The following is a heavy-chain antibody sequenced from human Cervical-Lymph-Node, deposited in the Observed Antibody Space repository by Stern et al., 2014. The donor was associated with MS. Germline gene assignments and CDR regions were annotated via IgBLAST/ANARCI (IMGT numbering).Heavy chain of an antibody. Sequence: EVQLVESGGGLVQPGGSLRLSCVGSGFNFGSYGLNWVRQAPGKGLEWMSHIDSVGSTLYYADSVKGRFSLSRDNAKSSLFLDMHSLRDEDTAVYYCARGIGYWGQGTLVTVSS. V-gene: IGHV3-48*02. CDR3: ARGIGY. D-gene: IGHD6-25*01. CDR1: GFNFGSYG. J-gene: IGHJ1*01. CDR2: IDSVGSTL.